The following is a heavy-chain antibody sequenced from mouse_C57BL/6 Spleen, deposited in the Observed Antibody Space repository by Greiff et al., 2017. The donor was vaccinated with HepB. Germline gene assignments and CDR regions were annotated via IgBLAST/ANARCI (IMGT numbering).Heavy chain of an antibody. CDR2: INPNNGGT. CDR3: ASQASYYGSSWAY. V-gene: IGHV1-22*01. D-gene: IGHD1-1*01. CDR1: GYTFTDYN. J-gene: IGHJ3*01. Sequence: EVQLQQSGPELVKPGASVKMSCKASGYTFTDYNMHWVKQSHGKSLEWIGYINPNNGGTSYNQKFKGKATLTVNKSSSTAYMELRSLTSEDSAVYYCASQASYYGSSWAYWGQGTLVTVSA.